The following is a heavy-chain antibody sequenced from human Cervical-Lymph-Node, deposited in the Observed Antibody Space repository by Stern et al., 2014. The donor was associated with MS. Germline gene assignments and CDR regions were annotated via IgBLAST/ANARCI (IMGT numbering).Heavy chain of an antibody. J-gene: IGHJ6*02. D-gene: IGHD3-3*01. CDR2: ISSSGSTT. CDR1: GFTFSSYT. V-gene: IGHV3-48*02. CDR3: ARANYDFWSGNSSFQRYYYGMDV. Sequence: EMQLVESGGGLVQPGGSLRLSCAASGFTFSSYTMNWVRQAPGKGLEWISYISSSGSTTYYADSVKGRFPLSRDNSTNSMYLQMNSLRDEDTAVYYCARANYDFWSGNSSFQRYYYGMDVWGQGTTVTVSS.